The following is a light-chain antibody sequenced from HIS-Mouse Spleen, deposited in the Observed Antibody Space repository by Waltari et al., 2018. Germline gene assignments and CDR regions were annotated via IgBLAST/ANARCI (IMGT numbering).Light chain of an antibody. J-gene: IGLJ2*01. Sequence: NFMLTQPHSVSESPGKTVTISCTGSSGSIASHYVQGYQQPPGIAPTTVTYEANHRPSGVPDRFSGSIDSSSNSASLTISGLKTEDEADYYCQSYDSSNHVVFGGGTKLTVL. CDR3: QSYDSSNHVV. CDR2: EAN. CDR1: SGSIASHY. V-gene: IGLV6-57*02.